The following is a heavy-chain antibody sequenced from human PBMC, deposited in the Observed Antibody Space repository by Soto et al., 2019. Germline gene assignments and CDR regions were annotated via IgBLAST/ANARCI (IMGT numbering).Heavy chain of an antibody. CDR1: GYTFTGYY. D-gene: IGHD3-3*01. CDR2: INPSSGDT. CDR3: ERVLGPSFDYWSGFDY. J-gene: IGHJ4*02. V-gene: IGHV1-2*02. Sequence: GASVKVSCKASGYTFTGYYFHWVRRAPGQGLQWVGCINPSSGDTNYTQKFQGRVTMTRDTAISTVYMELSSLRSDATAVYYCERVLGPSFDYWSGFDYWGKGSLV.